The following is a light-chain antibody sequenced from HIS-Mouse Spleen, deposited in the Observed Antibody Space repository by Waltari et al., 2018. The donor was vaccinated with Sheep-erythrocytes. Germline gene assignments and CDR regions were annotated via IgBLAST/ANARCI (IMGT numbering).Light chain of an antibody. Sequence: QSALTQPRSVSGSPGQSVTISCTGTSSDVGGYNYVSWYQQHPGKAPKLMIYDVSKRPSAVPVRFSGSTSGNTASLTSSGLQAEDEADYYCCSYAGSYNYVFGTGTKVTVL. CDR3: CSYAGSYNYV. V-gene: IGLV2-11*01. J-gene: IGLJ1*01. CDR1: SSDVGGYNY. CDR2: DVS.